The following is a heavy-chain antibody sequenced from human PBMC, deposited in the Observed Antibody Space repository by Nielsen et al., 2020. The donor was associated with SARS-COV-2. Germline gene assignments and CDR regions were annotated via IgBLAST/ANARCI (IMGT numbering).Heavy chain of an antibody. CDR3: ARDTGVGATMFDY. CDR2: LSYDGSNK. D-gene: IGHD1-26*01. Sequence: GGPLRLSCAPPGFTFISYAIPWFPQAPGKGLEWLAVLSYDGSNKYYEDTVKGRFTISRDNSKNTLYLQMNSLRAEDTAVYYCARDTGVGATMFDYWGQGTLVTVSS. J-gene: IGHJ4*02. CDR1: GFTFISYA. V-gene: IGHV3-30-3*01.